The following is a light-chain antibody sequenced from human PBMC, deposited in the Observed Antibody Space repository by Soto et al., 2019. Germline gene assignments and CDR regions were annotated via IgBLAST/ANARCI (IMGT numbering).Light chain of an antibody. J-gene: IGKJ3*01. Sequence: EIVLTQSPGTLSLSPGERATLSCRASQTITSNFLAWYQQRPGQAPRLLIYDASSRANGIPDRFSGRGSETEFTLTISRLEPEDFVVYYCQHYGGSPPFAFGPGTRVDIK. CDR3: QHYGGSPPFA. CDR2: DAS. V-gene: IGKV3-20*01. CDR1: QTITSNF.